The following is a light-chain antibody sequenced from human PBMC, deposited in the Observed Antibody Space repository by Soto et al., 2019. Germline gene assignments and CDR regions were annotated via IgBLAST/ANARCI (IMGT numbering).Light chain of an antibody. J-gene: IGKJ1*01. V-gene: IGKV3-20*01. CDR2: GVS. CDR3: QQYGRSWT. CDR1: QSINNK. Sequence: EIVMTQSPATLSVSPGERVSLSCRASQSINNKVAWYQQKPGQAPRLLVYGVSSRATGIPDRFSGSGSGTDFTLTISRLEPEDFAVYHCQQYGRSWTFGQGTKVNI.